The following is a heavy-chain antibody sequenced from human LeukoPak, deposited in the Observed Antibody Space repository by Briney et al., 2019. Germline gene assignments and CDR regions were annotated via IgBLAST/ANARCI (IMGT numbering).Heavy chain of an antibody. V-gene: IGHV4-59*01. Sequence: SETLSLTCTVSGGSISGYYWSSIRQPPGKGLEWIGYTYYSGSTNYNPSLKSRVTISVDTSKNQFSLKLSSVTAADTAVYYCAAEPPYYDILTGYSLPQYFQHWGQGTLVTVSS. CDR2: TYYSGST. CDR1: GGSISGYY. CDR3: AAEPPYYDILTGYSLPQYFQH. J-gene: IGHJ1*01. D-gene: IGHD3-9*01.